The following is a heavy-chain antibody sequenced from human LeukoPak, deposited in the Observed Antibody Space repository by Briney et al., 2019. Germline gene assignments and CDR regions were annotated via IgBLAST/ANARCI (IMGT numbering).Heavy chain of an antibody. CDR3: ARDLGRFGEFTDAFDI. CDR2: ISAYNGNT. D-gene: IGHD3-10*01. V-gene: IGHV1-18*01. CDR1: GYTFTSYG. J-gene: IGHJ3*02. Sequence: ASVKVSCTASGYTFTSYGISWVRQAPGQGLEWMGWISAYNGNTNYAQRLQGRVTMTTDTSTSTAYMELRSLRSDDTAVYYCARDLGRFGEFTDAFDIWGQGTMVTVSS.